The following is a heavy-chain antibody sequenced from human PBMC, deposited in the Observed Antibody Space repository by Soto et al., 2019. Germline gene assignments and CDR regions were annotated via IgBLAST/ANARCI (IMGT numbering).Heavy chain of an antibody. CDR3: ARELRPDIVVVVAAIFPAYYYGMDV. V-gene: IGHV3-21*01. J-gene: IGHJ6*02. D-gene: IGHD2-15*01. CDR2: ISSSSSYI. Sequence: LRLSCAASGFTFSSYSINWVRQAPCKGLEWVSSISSSSSYIYYADSVKGRFTISRDNAKNSLYLQMNSLRAEDTAVYYCARELRPDIVVVVAAIFPAYYYGMDVWGQGTTVTVSS. CDR1: GFTFSSYS.